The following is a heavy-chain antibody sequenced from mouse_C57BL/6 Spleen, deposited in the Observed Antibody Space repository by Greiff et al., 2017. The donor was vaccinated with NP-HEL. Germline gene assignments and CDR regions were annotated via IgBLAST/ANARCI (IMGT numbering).Heavy chain of an antibody. D-gene: IGHD1-1*01. J-gene: IGHJ2*01. V-gene: IGHV1-64*01. CDR3: ARCGNTTVVATSDY. CDR1: GYTFTSYW. CDR2: IHPNSGST. Sequence: QVQLQQPGAELVKPGASVKLSCKASGYTFTSYWMHWVKQRPGQGLEWIGMIHPNSGSTNYNEKFKSKATLTVDKSSSTAYMQLSSLTSEDSAVYDCARCGNTTVVATSDYWGQGTTLTVSS.